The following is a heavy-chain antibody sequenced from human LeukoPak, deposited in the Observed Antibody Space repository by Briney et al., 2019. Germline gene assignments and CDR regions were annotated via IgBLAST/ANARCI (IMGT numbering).Heavy chain of an antibody. Sequence: TGGSLILSCTASGFTFGDYAMSWVRQAPGKGLEWVGFIRSKAYGGTTEYAVSVKGRFTISRDDSKSIAYLQMNSLKTEDTAVYYCTTIPFGELPISWFDPWGQGTLVTVSS. CDR1: GFTFGDYA. CDR2: IRSKAYGGTT. J-gene: IGHJ5*02. D-gene: IGHD3-10*01. V-gene: IGHV3-49*04. CDR3: TTIPFGELPISWFDP.